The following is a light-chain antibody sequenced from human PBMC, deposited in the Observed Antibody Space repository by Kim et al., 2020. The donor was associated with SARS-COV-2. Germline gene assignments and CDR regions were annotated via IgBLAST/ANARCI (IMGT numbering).Light chain of an antibody. CDR1: SSDIGSYNY. CDR2: DVT. V-gene: IGLV2-14*03. J-gene: IGLJ3*02. CDR3: SSYTSSSTLE. Sequence: QSVLTQPASVSGSPGQSITISCTGTSSDIGSYNYVSWYQQHPGKAPKLMISDVTNRPSGVSNRFSGSKSGNTASLTISGLQAEDEADYYCSSYTSSSTLEFGGGTQLTVL.